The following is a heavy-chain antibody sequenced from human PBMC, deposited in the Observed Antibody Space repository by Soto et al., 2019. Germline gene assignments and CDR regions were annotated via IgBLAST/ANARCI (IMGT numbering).Heavy chain of an antibody. V-gene: IGHV3-23*01. CDR1: EFSFDDYA. CDR2: ITYTGVST. D-gene: IGHD6-13*01. J-gene: IGHJ4*02. Sequence: GGSLRLSCAASEFSFDDYAMSWVRQAPGKGLEWVSTITYTGVSTYYVDSVKGRFTISRDNSKDTLYLQMNSLRAEDTAIYYCAKASVWYPYFDSWGQGTLVTVSS. CDR3: AKASVWYPYFDS.